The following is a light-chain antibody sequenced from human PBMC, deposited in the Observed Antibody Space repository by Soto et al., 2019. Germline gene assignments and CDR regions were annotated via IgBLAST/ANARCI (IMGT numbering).Light chain of an antibody. CDR1: SSDVGGYNY. CDR2: GNI. CDR3: QSYDSTLSARYV. J-gene: IGLJ1*01. Sequence: QSVLTQPPSASGSPGQSVTISCTGSSSDVGGYNYVSWYQQHPGKAPKLLIFGNINRPSGVPDRFSGSKSGTSASLAITGLQAEDEGDYYCQSYDSTLSARYVFGTGTKLTVL. V-gene: IGLV2-8*01.